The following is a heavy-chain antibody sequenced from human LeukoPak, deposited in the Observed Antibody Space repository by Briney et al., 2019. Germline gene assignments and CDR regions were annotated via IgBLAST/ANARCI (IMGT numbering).Heavy chain of an antibody. Sequence: GGSLRLSCAASGFTFSSYGMHWVRQAPGKGLEWVAVISYDGSNKYYADSVKGRFTISRDNAKNSLYLQLNSLRAEDTAVYYCARESYSHYYFDSWGQGTLVTVSS. CDR2: ISYDGSNK. CDR1: GFTFSSYG. V-gene: IGHV3-30*03. D-gene: IGHD5-12*01. CDR3: ARESYSHYYFDS. J-gene: IGHJ4*02.